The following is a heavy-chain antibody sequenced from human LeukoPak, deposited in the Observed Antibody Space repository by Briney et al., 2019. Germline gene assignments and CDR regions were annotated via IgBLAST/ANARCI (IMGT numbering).Heavy chain of an antibody. V-gene: IGHV1-46*01. Sequence: ASVKVSCKASGYTFTSYYIHWVRQAPGQGLEWMGIINPSGGSTSYAQKFQGRVTITADKSTSTAYMELSSLRSEDTAVYYCARPHHYDFWSGYYTGYMDVWGKGTTVTVSS. D-gene: IGHD3-3*01. CDR2: INPSGGST. CDR3: ARPHHYDFWSGYYTGYMDV. J-gene: IGHJ6*03. CDR1: GYTFTSYY.